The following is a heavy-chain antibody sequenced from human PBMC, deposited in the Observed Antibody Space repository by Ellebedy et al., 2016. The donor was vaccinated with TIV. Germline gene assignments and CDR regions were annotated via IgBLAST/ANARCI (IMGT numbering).Heavy chain of an antibody. CDR1: GYTFTSYD. Sequence: ASVKVSXXASGYTFTSYDINWVRQATGQGLEWMGWMNPNSGNTGYAQKFQGRVTMTRNTSISTAYMELSSLRSEDTAVYYCARVRRYSSSYLGYWGQGTLVTVSS. D-gene: IGHD6-13*01. CDR2: MNPNSGNT. V-gene: IGHV1-8*01. J-gene: IGHJ4*02. CDR3: ARVRRYSSSYLGY.